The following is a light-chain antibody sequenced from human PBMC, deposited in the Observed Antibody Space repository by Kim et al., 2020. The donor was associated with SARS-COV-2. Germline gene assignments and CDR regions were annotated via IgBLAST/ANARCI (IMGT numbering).Light chain of an antibody. J-gene: IGLJ3*02. CDR3: TAWDSSLSAWV. CDR2: RSD. CDR1: SNNVGNQG. V-gene: IGLV10-54*01. Sequence: TATLTCPGNSNNVGNQGAAWLQQHQGRPPKLLSYRSDNRPSGISERLSASRSGNTASLTITGLQHEDEADYYCTAWDSSLSAWVFGGGTQLTVL.